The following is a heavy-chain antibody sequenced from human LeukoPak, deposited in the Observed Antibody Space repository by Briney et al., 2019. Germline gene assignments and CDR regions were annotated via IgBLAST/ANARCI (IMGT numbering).Heavy chain of an antibody. CDR2: INHSGST. CDR3: ASMDCSSTSCYTSDGNWFDP. CDR1: GGSFSGYY. V-gene: IGHV4-34*01. J-gene: IGHJ5*02. D-gene: IGHD2-2*02. Sequence: SETLSLTCAVYGGSFSGYYWSWIHQPPGKGLEWIGEINHSGSTNYNPSLKSRVTISVDTSKNQFSLKLSSVTAADTAVYYCASMDCSSTSCYTSDGNWFDPWGQGTLVTVSS.